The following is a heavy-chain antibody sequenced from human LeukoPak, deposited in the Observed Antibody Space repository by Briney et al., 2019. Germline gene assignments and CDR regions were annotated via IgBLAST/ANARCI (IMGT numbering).Heavy chain of an antibody. CDR2: ISIGGDTT. J-gene: IGHJ4*02. D-gene: IGHD4-17*01. CDR1: GFTFSSHG. Sequence: KSGGSLRLSCAASGFTFSSHGMCWVRQAPGRGLEWVSSISIGGDTTYSDSVKGRFTISRDNSKNTLYLQLDSLRAEDTAIYYCAKEIRPNDCWGQGTPVTVSS. V-gene: IGHV3-23*01. CDR3: AKEIRPNDC.